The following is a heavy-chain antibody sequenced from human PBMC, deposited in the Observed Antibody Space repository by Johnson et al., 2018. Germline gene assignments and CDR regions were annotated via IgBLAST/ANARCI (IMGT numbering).Heavy chain of an antibody. D-gene: IGHD4-11*01. V-gene: IGHV3-66*02. Sequence: EVQLVESGGGLVQPGGSLRLSCAASGLTVSSNCMNWVRQVPGKGLEWVAVISGGGSNYYADSVKGRFTISRDISKNTLYLTMNSLRAEDPAVYYCARDVYPYRGWFDSWGQGTLATVSS. CDR1: GLTVSSNC. CDR2: ISGGGSN. CDR3: ARDVYPYRGWFDS. J-gene: IGHJ5*01.